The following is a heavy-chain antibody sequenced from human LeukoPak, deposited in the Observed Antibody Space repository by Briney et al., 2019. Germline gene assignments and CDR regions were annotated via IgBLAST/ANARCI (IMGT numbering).Heavy chain of an antibody. CDR3: AKGGGVGATTFGMDV. CDR1: GFTFSSYA. D-gene: IGHD1-26*01. CDR2: ISGSGGST. Sequence: GGSLRLSCAASGFTFSSYAMSWVRQAPGKGLEWVSAISGSGGSTYYADSVKGRFTISRDNSKNTLYLQMSSLRAEDTAVYYCAKGGGVGATTFGMDVWGQGTTVTVSS. J-gene: IGHJ6*02. V-gene: IGHV3-23*01.